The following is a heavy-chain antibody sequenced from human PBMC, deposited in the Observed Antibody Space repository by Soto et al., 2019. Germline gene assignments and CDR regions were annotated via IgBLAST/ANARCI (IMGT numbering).Heavy chain of an antibody. V-gene: IGHV1-3*01. CDR2: INAGNGNT. J-gene: IGHJ6*02. Sequence: ASVKVSCKASGYTFTSYAMHWVRQAPGQRLEWMGWINAGNGNTKYSQKFQGRVTITRDTSASTAYMELSSLRSEDTAVYYCARDDLREELWFGEEEGMDVWGQGTTVTVSS. D-gene: IGHD3-10*01. CDR1: GYTFTSYA. CDR3: ARDDLREELWFGEEEGMDV.